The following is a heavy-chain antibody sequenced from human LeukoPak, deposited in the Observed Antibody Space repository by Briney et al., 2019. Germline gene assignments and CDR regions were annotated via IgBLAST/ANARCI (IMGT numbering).Heavy chain of an antibody. V-gene: IGHV3-23*01. J-gene: IGHJ5*02. CDR1: AFSVSIYA. CDR2: ISASAGFT. D-gene: IGHD5-24*01. Sequence: GGSLRLSCTASAFSVSIYAMSWVRHAPGKGLEWVSGISASAGFTYYADSVKGRFTISRDNSKSTLYLQMNSLRAEDTAVYYCAKSPDGYKPYYYDHWGQGTLVSVSS. CDR3: AKSPDGYKPYYYDH.